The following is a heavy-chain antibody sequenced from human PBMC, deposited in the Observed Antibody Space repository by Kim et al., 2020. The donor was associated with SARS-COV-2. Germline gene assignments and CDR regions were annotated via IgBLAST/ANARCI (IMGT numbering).Heavy chain of an antibody. CDR1: GGSISSSSYY. CDR2: IYYSGST. J-gene: IGHJ5*02. D-gene: IGHD3-16*01. Sequence: SETLSLTCTVSGGSISSSSYYWGWIRQPPGKGLEWIGSIYYSGSTYYNPSLKSRVTISVDTSKNQFSLKLSSVTAADTAVYYCARQGVQPYRGTFDPWGQGTLVTVSS. V-gene: IGHV4-39*01. CDR3: ARQGVQPYRGTFDP.